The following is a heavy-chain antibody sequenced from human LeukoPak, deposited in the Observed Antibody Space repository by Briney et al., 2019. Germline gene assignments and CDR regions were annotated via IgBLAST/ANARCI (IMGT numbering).Heavy chain of an antibody. J-gene: IGHJ4*02. Sequence: GRSLRLSCAASGFTFSVYGTHWVRQAPGKGLEWVALLSGDETYIDYTDSVKGRFTISRDTSKNTLFLQMNSLRADDTAIYYCAKAAVYSRNWTPFDDWGQGTLVTVSS. CDR3: AKAAVYSRNWTPFDD. CDR2: LSGDETYI. D-gene: IGHD6-13*01. CDR1: GFTFSVYG. V-gene: IGHV3-30*18.